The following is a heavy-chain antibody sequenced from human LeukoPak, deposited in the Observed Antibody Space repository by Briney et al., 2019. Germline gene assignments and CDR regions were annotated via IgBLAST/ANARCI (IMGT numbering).Heavy chain of an antibody. CDR3: ARGDGYARG. CDR1: GGSISSSSYY. Sequence: PSETLSLTCTVSGGSISSSSYYWGWIRQPPGKGLEWIESIYYSGSTYYNPSLKSRVTISVDTSKNQFSLKLSSVTAADTAVYYCARGDGYARGWGQGTLVTVSS. V-gene: IGHV4-39*01. CDR2: IYYSGST. J-gene: IGHJ4*02. D-gene: IGHD5-24*01.